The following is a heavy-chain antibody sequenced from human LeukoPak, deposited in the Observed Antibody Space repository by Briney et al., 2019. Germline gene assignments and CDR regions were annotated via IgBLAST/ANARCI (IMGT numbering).Heavy chain of an antibody. Sequence: GRSLRLSCAASGFKFDDYAMHWVRQAPGKGLEWVSGISWSGGDIGYADSVKGRFTISRDNANNSLYLQMNSLRAEDTAFYYCAKDLEVGDYDSPFDYWGQGTLVTVSS. CDR1: GFKFDDYA. CDR2: ISWSGGDI. J-gene: IGHJ4*02. V-gene: IGHV3-9*01. D-gene: IGHD4-17*01. CDR3: AKDLEVGDYDSPFDY.